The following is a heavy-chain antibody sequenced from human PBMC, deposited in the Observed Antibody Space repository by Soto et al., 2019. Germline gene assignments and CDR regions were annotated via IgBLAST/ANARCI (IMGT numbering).Heavy chain of an antibody. CDR1: GFNFNSYW. V-gene: IGHV3-74*01. Sequence: EVQLVESGGGLVQPGGSLRLSCAASGFNFNSYWMRWVRHAPGKGLEWVSRIDGDEDSTTNYADSVKGRFTISRDNVKNTLYLEMNSLRAEDTAVYYCVRDSHGEYWGQGTLVTVSS. CDR2: IDGDEDSTT. J-gene: IGHJ4*02. CDR3: VRDSHGEY.